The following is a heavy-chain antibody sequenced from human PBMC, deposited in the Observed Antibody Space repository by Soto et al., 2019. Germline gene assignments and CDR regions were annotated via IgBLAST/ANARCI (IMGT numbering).Heavy chain of an antibody. CDR2: LSYDSNNK. CDR1: GFTFSNYS. D-gene: IGHD5-18*01. CDR3: ARGPIGDAAMVTNYFDH. Sequence: TXGSLRLYCAASGFTFSNYSIHWVRQAPGKGLEWVAVLSYDSNNKHYADSVKGRFTISRDNSKNTLFLQLNSLRTEDTAVYYCARGPIGDAAMVTNYFDHWGQGTLVTVSS. J-gene: IGHJ4*02. V-gene: IGHV3-30-3*01.